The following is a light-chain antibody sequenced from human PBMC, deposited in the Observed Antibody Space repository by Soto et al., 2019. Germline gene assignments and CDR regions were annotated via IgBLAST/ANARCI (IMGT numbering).Light chain of an antibody. V-gene: IGLV1-40*01. CDR2: GNN. CDR1: SSNIGAGYD. CDR3: QSYDSSLSGWV. Sequence: QSVLTQPPSVSGAPGQRGTISCTGSSSNIGAGYDVHWYQQLPGTAPKLLIYGNNNRPSGVPDRFSGSKSGTSASLAITGLQAEDEADYYCQSYDSSLSGWVFGGGTKVTVL. J-gene: IGLJ3*02.